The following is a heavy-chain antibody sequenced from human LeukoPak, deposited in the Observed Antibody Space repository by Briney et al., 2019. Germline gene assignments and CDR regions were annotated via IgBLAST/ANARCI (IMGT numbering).Heavy chain of an antibody. CDR2: IYYSEST. J-gene: IGHJ5*02. V-gene: IGHV4-59*08. Sequence: PSETLSLTCTVSGGSISSYYWSWIRQPPGKGLEWIGYIYYSESTNYNPSLKSRVTISVDTSKNQFSLKLSSVTAADTAVYYCARHFDWFDPWGQGTLVTVSS. CDR1: GGSISSYY. CDR3: ARHFDWFDP.